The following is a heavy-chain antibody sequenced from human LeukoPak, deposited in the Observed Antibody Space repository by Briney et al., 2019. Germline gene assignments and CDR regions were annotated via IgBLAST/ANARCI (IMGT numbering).Heavy chain of an antibody. CDR2: FYHSGRT. V-gene: IGHV4-38-2*02. J-gene: IGHJ5*02. CDR1: GYSISSGYY. D-gene: IGHD3-16*01. CDR3: ARNRITVLNWFDP. Sequence: PSETLSLTCTVSGYSISSGYYWGWIRQPPGKGLEWIGSFYHSGRTFYNPSLKSRVTRSVDTSKNQFSLKLSSVTAADTAVYYCARNRITVLNWFDPWGQGTLVTVSS.